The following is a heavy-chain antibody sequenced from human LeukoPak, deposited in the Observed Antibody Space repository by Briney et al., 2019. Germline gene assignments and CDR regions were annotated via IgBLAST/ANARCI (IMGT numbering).Heavy chain of an antibody. CDR3: ARDILATSIAAPYY. CDR2: IFYSGRT. Sequence: GSLRLSCAASGFTFSSYAMSWVRQPPGKGLEWIGSIFYSGRTYYNPSLKSRVTMSVDTSKNQFSLRLSSVNAADTAVYYCARDILATSIAAPYYWGQGTLVTVSS. CDR1: GFTFSSYA. J-gene: IGHJ4*02. D-gene: IGHD6-13*01. V-gene: IGHV4-39*07.